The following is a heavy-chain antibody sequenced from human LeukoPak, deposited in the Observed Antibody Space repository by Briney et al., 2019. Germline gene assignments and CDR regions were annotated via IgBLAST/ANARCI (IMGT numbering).Heavy chain of an antibody. CDR2: INPNSGGT. J-gene: IGHJ5*02. CDR3: ARESGITFGGVIVIPHFDRHDWFDP. V-gene: IGHV1-2*02. D-gene: IGHD3-16*02. Sequence: ASVKVSCKASGYTFTGYYMHWVRQAPGQGLEWMGWINPNSGGTNYAQKFQGRVTMTRDTSISTAYMELSRLRSDDTAVYYCARESGITFGGVIVIPHFDRHDWFDPWGQGTLVTVSS. CDR1: GYTFTGYY.